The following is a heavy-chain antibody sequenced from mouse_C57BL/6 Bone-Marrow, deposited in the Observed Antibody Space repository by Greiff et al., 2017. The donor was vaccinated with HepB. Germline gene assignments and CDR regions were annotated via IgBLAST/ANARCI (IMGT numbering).Heavy chain of an antibody. CDR3: ARSITTVAS. CDR2: IYPRSGNT. Sequence: QVQLKQSGAELARPGASVKLSCKASGYTFTSYGISWVKQRTGQGLEWIGEIYPRSGNTYYNEKFKGKATLTADKSSSTAYMELRSLTSEDSAVYFCARSITTVASWGQGTLVTVSA. V-gene: IGHV1-81*01. CDR1: GYTFTSYG. J-gene: IGHJ3*01. D-gene: IGHD1-1*01.